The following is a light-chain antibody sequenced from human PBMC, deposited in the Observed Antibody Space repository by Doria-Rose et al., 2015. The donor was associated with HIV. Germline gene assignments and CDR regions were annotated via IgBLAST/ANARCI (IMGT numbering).Light chain of an antibody. Sequence: EIVLTQSPATLSLAPGERATLPCRASQSVSSNLAWSQQKPGQAPRLLIYDASNRATGIPARFSGSGSGTDFTLTISSLEPEDFAVYFCQQRSNWPPIFTFGPGTKVDI. V-gene: IGKV3-11*01. CDR3: QQRSNWPPIFT. CDR2: DAS. CDR1: QSVSSN. J-gene: IGKJ3*01.